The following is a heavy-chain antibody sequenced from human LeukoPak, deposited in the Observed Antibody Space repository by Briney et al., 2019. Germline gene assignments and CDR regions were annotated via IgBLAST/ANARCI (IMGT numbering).Heavy chain of an antibody. CDR2: ISWNSGSI. V-gene: IGHV3-9*01. CDR1: GFTFDDYA. Sequence: GRSLRLSCAASGFTFDDYAMHWVRQAPEKGLEWVSGISWNSGSIGYADSVKGRFTISRDNAKNSLYLQMNSLRAEDTALYYCAKTEADYWYFDLWGRGTLVTVSS. J-gene: IGHJ2*01. CDR3: AKTEADYWYFDL.